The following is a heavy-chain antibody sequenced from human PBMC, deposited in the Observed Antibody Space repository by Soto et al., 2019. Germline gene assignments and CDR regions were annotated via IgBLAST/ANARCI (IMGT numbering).Heavy chain of an antibody. CDR3: ARRAETNGWNGFGADKYYFDF. V-gene: IGHV1-8*01. CDR2: LNPNTGNS. D-gene: IGHD1-1*01. Sequence: ASVKVSCNASGHTFTSYDIYWVRQATGQGLEWMGWLNPNTGNSGYAQKFQGRITVTSDTSINTVHMELSSLRSEDTAVYYCARRAETNGWNGFGADKYYFDFWGQGTLVTVSS. CDR1: GHTFTSYD. J-gene: IGHJ4*02.